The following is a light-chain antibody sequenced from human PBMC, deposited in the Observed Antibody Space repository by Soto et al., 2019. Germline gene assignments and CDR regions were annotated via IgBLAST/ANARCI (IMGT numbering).Light chain of an antibody. CDR1: SSDIGTYNF. J-gene: IGLJ1*01. V-gene: IGLV2-14*01. CDR2: EVD. CDR3: SSYSTTNPYV. Sequence: QSALTQPASVSGSPGQAITISCSGSSSDIGTYNFVSWYQHLPGKAPQLIIFEVDNRPSGVSDRFSASKSGNTASLTISGLQADDEAEYYCSSYSTTNPYVFGSGTKVTVL.